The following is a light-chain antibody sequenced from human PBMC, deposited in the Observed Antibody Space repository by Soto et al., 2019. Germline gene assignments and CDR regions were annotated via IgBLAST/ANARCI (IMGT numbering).Light chain of an antibody. J-gene: IGKJ1*01. CDR2: DAS. V-gene: IGKV1-5*01. CDR1: QSISSW. CDR3: QQHNSYSRA. Sequence: QKSRAGSTRSASGAQYDTNTYRASQSISSWLAWYQQKPGKAPKLLIYDASSLESGVPSRFSCSGTGTQLTLACSSRHPDDSASYYLQQHNSYSRAFREGTKVDIK.